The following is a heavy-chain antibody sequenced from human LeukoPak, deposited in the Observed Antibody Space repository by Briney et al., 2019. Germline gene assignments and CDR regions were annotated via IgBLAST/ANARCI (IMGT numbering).Heavy chain of an antibody. Sequence: PSETLSLTCTVSGGSISSYYWSWIRQPAGKGLEWIGRIYTSGSTNYNPSLKSRVTMSVDTSKNQFSLKLSSVTAADTAVYYCARDSSSGYYYDSSGRGNAFDIWGQGTMVTVSS. V-gene: IGHV4-4*07. CDR2: IYTSGST. J-gene: IGHJ3*02. CDR1: GGSISSYY. D-gene: IGHD3-22*01. CDR3: ARDSSSGYYYDSSGRGNAFDI.